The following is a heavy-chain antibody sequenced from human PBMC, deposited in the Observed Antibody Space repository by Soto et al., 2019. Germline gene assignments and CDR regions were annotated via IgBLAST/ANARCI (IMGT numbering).Heavy chain of an antibody. D-gene: IGHD3-10*01. CDR3: AKGYITEGCYFYL. J-gene: IGHJ2*01. CDR2: IAYDGVNN. Sequence: QVQLVESGGGVVQPGRSLRLSCAASGFTFNTYGMHWVRQAPGKGLEWVALIAYDGVNNYYADSVKGRFTISRDYSNNKLYLQMTSLRAENTALYYCAKGYITEGCYFYLWGRGTLVTVSS. V-gene: IGHV3-30*18. CDR1: GFTFNTYG.